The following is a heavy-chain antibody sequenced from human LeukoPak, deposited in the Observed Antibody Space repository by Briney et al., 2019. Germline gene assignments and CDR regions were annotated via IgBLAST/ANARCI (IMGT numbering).Heavy chain of an antibody. V-gene: IGHV3-74*01. CDR1: GITFSSYW. CDR3: ARAPSEIGGYYPEYFRH. Sequence: GGSLRLSCAASGITFSSYWMHWVRHAPGKGLVWVSRIKSDGSTNYADSVKGRFTISRDNAKNTVSLQMNSLRAEDTGVYYCARAPSEIGGYYPEYFRHWGQGILVTVSS. J-gene: IGHJ1*01. CDR2: IKSDGST. D-gene: IGHD3-22*01.